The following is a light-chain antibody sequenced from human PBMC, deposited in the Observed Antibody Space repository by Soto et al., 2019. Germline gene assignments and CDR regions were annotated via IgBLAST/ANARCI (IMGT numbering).Light chain of an antibody. Sequence: EIVLTQSPATLSLSPGERATLSCRASQSVSSYLAWYQQKPGRTPRLLIYDASNRATGIPARFSGGGSGTDFALTISRLEPEDFAVYYCQQRSNWPWTFGQVTKVEIQ. V-gene: IGKV3-11*01. CDR1: QSVSSY. CDR2: DAS. J-gene: IGKJ1*01. CDR3: QQRSNWPWT.